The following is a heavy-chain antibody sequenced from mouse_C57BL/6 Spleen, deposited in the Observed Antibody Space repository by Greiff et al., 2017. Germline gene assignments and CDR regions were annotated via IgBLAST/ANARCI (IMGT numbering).Heavy chain of an antibody. J-gene: IGHJ1*03. D-gene: IGHD1-1*01. CDR2: IYYSGTI. CDR1: GISITTGNYR. Sequence: EVKLVESGPGLVKPSQTVFLTCTVTGISITTGNYRWSWIRQFPGNKLEWIGYIYYSGTITYNPSLTSRTTITRDTPKNQFFLEMNSLTAEDTATYYCARERFSLGSLWGYFDVWGTGTTVTVSS. V-gene: IGHV3-5*01. CDR3: ARERFSLGSLWGYFDV.